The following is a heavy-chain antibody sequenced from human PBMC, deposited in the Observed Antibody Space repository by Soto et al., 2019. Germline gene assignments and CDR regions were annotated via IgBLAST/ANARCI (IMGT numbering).Heavy chain of an antibody. CDR3: TRDDGYNFWSAFDI. CDR2: IRSKAYGGTT. D-gene: IGHD5-12*01. CDR1: GFTFGDYA. V-gene: IGHV3-49*04. J-gene: IGHJ3*02. Sequence: GGSLRLSCTASGFTFGDYAMSWVRQAPGKGLEWVGFIRSKAYGGTTEYAASVKGRFTISRDDSKSIAYLQMNSLKTEDTAVYYCTRDDGYNFWSAFDIWGQGTMVTVSS.